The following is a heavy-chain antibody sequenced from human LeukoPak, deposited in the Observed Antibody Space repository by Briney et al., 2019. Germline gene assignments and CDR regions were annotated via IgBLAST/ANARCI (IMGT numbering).Heavy chain of an antibody. D-gene: IGHD2-2*01. CDR1: GGSFSGYY. CDR2: INHSGST. J-gene: IGHJ5*02. CDR3: AIHIVVVPAAKKKDWFDP. V-gene: IGHV4-34*01. Sequence: SETLSLTCAVYGGSFSGYYWSWIRQPPGKGLEWIGEINHSGSTNYNPSLKSRVTISVDTSKNQFSLKLSSVTAADTAVYYCAIHIVVVPAAKKKDWFDPWGQGTLVTVSS.